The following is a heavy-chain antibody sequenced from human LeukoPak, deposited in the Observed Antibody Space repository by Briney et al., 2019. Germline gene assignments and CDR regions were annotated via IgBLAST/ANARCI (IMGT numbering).Heavy chain of an antibody. Sequence: WASVKVSCKASGYTFTGYYMHWVRQAPGQGLEWMGWINPNSGGTNYAQKFQGRVTITRNTSISTAYMELSSLRSEDTAVYYCARDLFSYSSGWAPGYPYDYWGQGTLVTVSS. D-gene: IGHD6-19*01. J-gene: IGHJ4*02. CDR2: INPNSGGT. CDR3: ARDLFSYSSGWAPGYPYDY. V-gene: IGHV1-2*02. CDR1: GYTFTGYY.